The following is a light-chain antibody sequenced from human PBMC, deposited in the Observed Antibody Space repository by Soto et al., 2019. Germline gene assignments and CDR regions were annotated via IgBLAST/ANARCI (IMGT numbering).Light chain of an antibody. CDR3: QQRSNWPPT. Sequence: EIGLTQSPSTVSLSPGERAPLSCRASQSVSSYLAWYQQKPGQAPRLLIYDASNRATGIPARFSGSGSGTDFTLTISSLEPEDFAVYYCQQRSNWPPTFGQGTKVDI. J-gene: IGKJ1*01. CDR1: QSVSSY. CDR2: DAS. V-gene: IGKV3-11*01.